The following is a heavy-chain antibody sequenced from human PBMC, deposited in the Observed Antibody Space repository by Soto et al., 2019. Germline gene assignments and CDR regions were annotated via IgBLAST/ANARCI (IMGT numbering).Heavy chain of an antibody. CDR2: ISYDGSNK. J-gene: IGHJ3*02. V-gene: IGHV3-30*03. D-gene: IGHD6-13*01. CDR3: AREYTTSWYTDAFDI. Sequence: QVQLVESGGGVVQPGRSLRLSCAASGFTFSSYGMHWVRQAPGKGLEWVAVISYDGSNKYYADSVKGRFTISRDTSKNTVYLQMNSLRAEDTAVFYCAREYTTSWYTDAFDIWAQGTMVTVSS. CDR1: GFTFSSYG.